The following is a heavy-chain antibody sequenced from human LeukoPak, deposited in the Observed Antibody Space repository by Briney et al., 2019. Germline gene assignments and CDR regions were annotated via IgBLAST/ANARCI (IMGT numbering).Heavy chain of an antibody. D-gene: IGHD1-26*01. CDR2: TYYSGST. Sequence: KSSETLSLTCTVSGGSISSYYWSWIRQPPGKGLEWIGYTYYSGSTNYNPSLKSRVTISVDTSKNQFSLKLSSVTAADTAVYYCAREDGSGSYSNFDYWGQGTLVTVSS. J-gene: IGHJ4*02. V-gene: IGHV4-59*01. CDR3: AREDGSGSYSNFDY. CDR1: GGSISSYY.